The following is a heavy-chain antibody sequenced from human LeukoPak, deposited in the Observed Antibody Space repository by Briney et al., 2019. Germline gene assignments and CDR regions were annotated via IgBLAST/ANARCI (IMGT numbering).Heavy chain of an antibody. D-gene: IGHD2-15*01. CDR3: ARVDCSGGSCYFDY. Sequence: QTGGSLRLSCAASGFTFSRYWMHWVRQTPGKGLVWVSRINSDGSSTRYADSVKGRFTISRDNAKNTLDLQMSSLRAEDTAVYYCARVDCSGGSCYFDYWGQGTLATVSS. J-gene: IGHJ4*02. CDR2: INSDGSST. CDR1: GFTFSRYW. V-gene: IGHV3-74*01.